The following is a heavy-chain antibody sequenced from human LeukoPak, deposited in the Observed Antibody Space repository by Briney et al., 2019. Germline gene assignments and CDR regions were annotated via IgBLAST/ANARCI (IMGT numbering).Heavy chain of an antibody. J-gene: IGHJ5*02. Sequence: GGSLRLSCAASGFTFSSYWMHWVRQAPGKGLVWVSRINGDGSSTSYADSVKGRFTISRDNAKNTLYLQMNSLRAEDTAVYYCARDLGYCSSTSCYRWFDPWGQGTLVTVSS. V-gene: IGHV3-74*01. CDR3: ARDLGYCSSTSCYRWFDP. CDR2: INGDGSST. CDR1: GFTFSSYW. D-gene: IGHD2-2*03.